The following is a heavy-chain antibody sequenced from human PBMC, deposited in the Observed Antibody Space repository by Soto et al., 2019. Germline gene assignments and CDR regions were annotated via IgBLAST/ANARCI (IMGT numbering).Heavy chain of an antibody. V-gene: IGHV3-74*01. D-gene: IGHD3-10*01. CDR1: GFTFSSYW. CDR2: IDEYGNTI. CDR3: TRDIGGKGAY. J-gene: IGHJ4*02. Sequence: GGSLRLSCTASGFTFSSYWMHWVRQVPGKGLLWVSRIDEYGNTINYADSVKGRFTISRDNARNTLYLEMNSLRAEDTALYYCTRDIGGKGAYWGPGTLVTVSS.